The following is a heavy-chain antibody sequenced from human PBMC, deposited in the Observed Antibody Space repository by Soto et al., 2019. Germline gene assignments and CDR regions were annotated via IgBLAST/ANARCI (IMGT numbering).Heavy chain of an antibody. CDR2: ISAYNGNT. Sequence: QVQLVQSGAEVKKPGASVKVSCKASGYTFTSYGISWVRQATGQGLEWMGWISAYNGNTNYAQKLQGRVTMTTDTSTSTAYMELRSLRSDDTAVYYCARDRYNWNDDADAFDIWGQGTMVTVSS. V-gene: IGHV1-18*01. D-gene: IGHD1-1*01. CDR1: GYTFTSYG. J-gene: IGHJ3*02. CDR3: ARDRYNWNDDADAFDI.